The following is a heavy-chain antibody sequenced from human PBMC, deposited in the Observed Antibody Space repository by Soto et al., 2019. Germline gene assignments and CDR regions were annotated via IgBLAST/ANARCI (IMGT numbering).Heavy chain of an antibody. CDR1: GGSISSSNW. V-gene: IGHV4-4*02. CDR2: IYHSGST. J-gene: IGHJ5*02. Sequence: SETLSLTCAVSGGSISSSNWWSWVRQPPGKGLEWIGEIYHSGSTNYNPSLKSRVTISVDKSKNQFSLKLSSVTAADTAVYYCARGQGYQLPGNAYWFDPWGQGTLGTVSS. D-gene: IGHD2-2*01. CDR3: ARGQGYQLPGNAYWFDP.